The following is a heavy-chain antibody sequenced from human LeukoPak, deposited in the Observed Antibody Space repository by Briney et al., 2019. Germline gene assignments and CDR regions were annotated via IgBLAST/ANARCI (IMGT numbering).Heavy chain of an antibody. CDR1: GFTFSSYV. Sequence: GGSLRLSCAASGFTFSSYVMHWVRQAPGKGLEWVAVIWYDGSNKYYADSVKGRFTISRDNSKNTLYLQMHSLRAEDTAVYYCARARVVVITLGYYYYYGMDVWGQGTTVTVSS. V-gene: IGHV3-33*01. D-gene: IGHD3-22*01. CDR2: IWYDGSNK. J-gene: IGHJ6*02. CDR3: ARARVVVITLGYYYYYGMDV.